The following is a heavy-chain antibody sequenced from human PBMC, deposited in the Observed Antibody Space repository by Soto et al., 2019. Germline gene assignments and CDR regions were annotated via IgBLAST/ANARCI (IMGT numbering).Heavy chain of an antibody. V-gene: IGHV4-34*01. J-gene: IGHJ5*02. D-gene: IGHD3-22*01. Sequence: SETLSLTCAVYGGSFSGYYWSWIRQPPGKGLEWIGESNHSGSTNYKPSLKSRVTISVDTSKNQFSLKLSSVTAADTAVYYCARGVPVPVVVDWFDPWGQGTLVTLSS. CDR1: GGSFSGYY. CDR3: ARGVPVPVVVDWFDP. CDR2: SNHSGST.